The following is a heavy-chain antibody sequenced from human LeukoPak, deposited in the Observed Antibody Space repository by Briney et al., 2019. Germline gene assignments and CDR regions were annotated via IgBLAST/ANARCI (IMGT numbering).Heavy chain of an antibody. CDR2: INHSGST. CDR1: GGSFSGYY. CDR3: ARHVGYSSSYYYYYYYMDV. V-gene: IGHV4-34*01. Sequence: PSETLSLTCAVYGGSFSGYYWSWIRQPPGKGLEWIGEINHSGSTNYNPSLKSRVTISVDTSKNQFSLKLSSVTAADTAVYYCARHVGYSSSYYYYYYYMDVWGKGTTVTVSS. J-gene: IGHJ6*03. D-gene: IGHD6-19*01.